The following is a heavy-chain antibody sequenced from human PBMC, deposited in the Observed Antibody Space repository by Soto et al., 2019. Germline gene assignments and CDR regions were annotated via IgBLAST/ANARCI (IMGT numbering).Heavy chain of an antibody. CDR1: GYSFISYG. Sequence: ASVKVSCKASGYSFISYGITWVRQAPGQGLEWMGWITAYNGNTNYAQRLQDRFTMTTDASTSTAYMELRSLRSDDTAVYYCAREPCYGTTCQSYFDYWGQGTLVTVSS. CDR2: ITAYNGNT. D-gene: IGHD2-2*01. J-gene: IGHJ4*02. V-gene: IGHV1-18*01. CDR3: AREPCYGTTCQSYFDY.